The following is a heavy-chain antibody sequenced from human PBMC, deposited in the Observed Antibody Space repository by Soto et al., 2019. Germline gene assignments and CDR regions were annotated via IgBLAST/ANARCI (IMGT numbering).Heavy chain of an antibody. CDR2: ISSSSSYI. Sequence: PAGSLRLSCAASGFTFSSYSMNWVRQAPGKGLEWVSSISSSSSYIYYADSVKGRFTISRDNAKNSLYLQMNSLRAEDTAVYYCARDFIAVAGLFDYWGQGTLVTVSS. V-gene: IGHV3-21*01. CDR1: GFTFSSYS. J-gene: IGHJ4*02. CDR3: ARDFIAVAGLFDY. D-gene: IGHD6-19*01.